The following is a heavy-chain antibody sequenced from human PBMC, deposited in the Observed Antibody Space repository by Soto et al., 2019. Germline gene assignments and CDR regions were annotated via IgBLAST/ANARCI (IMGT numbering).Heavy chain of an antibody. D-gene: IGHD3-22*01. J-gene: IGHJ6*02. CDR2: ISYDGSNK. CDR3: ARYLWALKIVGVFRNYYYVMDV. Sequence: WVSKTQGKGLERVAVISYDGSNKYYADSVKGRYTISRDNSKNTLYLQMTSLRAEDTAVYYCARYLWALKIVGVFRNYYYVMDVRGQGTTVTVTS. V-gene: IGHV3-30-3*01.